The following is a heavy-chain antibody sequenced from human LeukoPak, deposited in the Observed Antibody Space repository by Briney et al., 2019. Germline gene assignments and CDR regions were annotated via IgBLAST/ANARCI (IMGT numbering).Heavy chain of an antibody. Sequence: PSETLSLTCTVSGGSINTDYWSWIRQPAGRGLEWIGRVYTSGNTKHNASLQSRVTMSIDTSTKQFFLKLSSVTAADTAVYYCARETLVGTTNYFDNWGQGTLVTVSS. CDR3: ARETLVGTTNYFDN. J-gene: IGHJ4*02. V-gene: IGHV4-4*07. CDR1: GGSINTDY. D-gene: IGHD1-26*01. CDR2: VYTSGNT.